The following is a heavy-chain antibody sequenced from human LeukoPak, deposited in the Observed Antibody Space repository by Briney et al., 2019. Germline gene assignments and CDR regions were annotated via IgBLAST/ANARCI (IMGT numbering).Heavy chain of an antibody. J-gene: IGHJ4*02. CDR1: GFPFSSWP. CDR2: ISHDGSQT. Sequence: PGGSLRLSCAASGFPFSSWPVDWVRQAPGRGLEWITTISHDGSQTYYADSVKGRFTISRDNSKNTLSLQMNSLRVEDTGMYYCTTIHYWGQGTLITVSS. V-gene: IGHV3-33*05. CDR3: TTIHY.